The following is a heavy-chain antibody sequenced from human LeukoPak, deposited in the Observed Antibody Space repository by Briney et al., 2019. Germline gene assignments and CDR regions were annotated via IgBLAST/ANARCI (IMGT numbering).Heavy chain of an antibody. J-gene: IGHJ5*02. CDR1: GYSFTSYG. V-gene: IGHV1-18*01. D-gene: IGHD2-2*02. CDR2: ISPYNGNT. Sequence: ASVKVSCKASGYSFTSYGISWVRQAPGQGPVWMGWISPYNGNTNLAQKFQGRVTMTTHTSTSTAYMELRCLRSDDTAVYYCARLYCSTTTCYNFWFDHWGQGTLVTVSS. CDR3: ARLYCSTTTCYNFWFDH.